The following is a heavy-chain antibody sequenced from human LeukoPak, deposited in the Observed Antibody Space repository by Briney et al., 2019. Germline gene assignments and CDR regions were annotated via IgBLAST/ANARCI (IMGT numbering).Heavy chain of an antibody. D-gene: IGHD3-10*01. Sequence: SETLSLTCSVSGTSINGYFWSWVRQTPEQGLKWIGYVSHTGATTSNPTLQSRGSITIDTSKSQISLSLSSLTPSDSALCYCVRGRRGSFYTFDLWGPGTIVSVS. CDR2: VSHTGAT. V-gene: IGHV4-59*01. CDR3: VRGRRGSFYTFDL. CDR1: GTSINGYF. J-gene: IGHJ3*01.